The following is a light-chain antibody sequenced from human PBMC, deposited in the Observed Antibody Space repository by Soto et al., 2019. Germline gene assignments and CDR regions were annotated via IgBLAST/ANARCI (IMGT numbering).Light chain of an antibody. Sequence: QSALTQPASVSGSPGQSITISCTGTSSDVGGYNYVSWYQHHPGKVPKLMIYEVSNRPSGIANRFSASKSGNTASLTISGRQAEDDAAYYCSSFTSSSTWVFGGGTKLTVL. CDR3: SSFTSSSTWV. V-gene: IGLV2-14*01. J-gene: IGLJ3*02. CDR1: SSDVGGYNY. CDR2: EVS.